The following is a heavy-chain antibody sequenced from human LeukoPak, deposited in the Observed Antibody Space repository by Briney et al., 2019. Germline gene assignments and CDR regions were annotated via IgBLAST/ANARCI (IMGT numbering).Heavy chain of an antibody. CDR2: INHSGST. V-gene: IGHV4-34*01. CDR3: ARGSFRITIFRRGSNNWFDP. D-gene: IGHD3-9*01. J-gene: IGHJ5*02. CDR1: GFTFSSYS. Sequence: GSLRLSCAASGFTFSSYSMNWVRQAPGKGLEWIGEINHSGSTNYNPSLKSRVTISVDTSKNQFSLKLSSVTAADTAVYYCARGSFRITIFRRGSNNWFDPWGQGTLVTVSS.